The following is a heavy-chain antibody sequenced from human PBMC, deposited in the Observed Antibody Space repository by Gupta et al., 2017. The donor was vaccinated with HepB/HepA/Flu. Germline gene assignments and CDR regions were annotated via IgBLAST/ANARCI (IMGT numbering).Heavy chain of an antibody. CDR1: GGSISSSSYY. CDR3: ARPIRQLDPDDAFDI. D-gene: IGHD6-13*01. V-gene: IGHV4-39*01. Sequence: QLQLQESGPGLVKPSETLSLTCTVSGGSISSSSYYWGWLRQPPGKGLEWIGSIYYSGSTYYNPSLKSRVTISVDTSKNQFSLKLSSVTAADTAVYYCARPIRQLDPDDAFDIWGQGTMVTVSS. CDR2: IYYSGST. J-gene: IGHJ3*02.